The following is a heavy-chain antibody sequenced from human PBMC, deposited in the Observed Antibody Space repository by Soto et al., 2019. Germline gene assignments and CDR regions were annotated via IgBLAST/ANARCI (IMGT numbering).Heavy chain of an antibody. CDR2: IWYDGSNK. J-gene: IGHJ4*02. Sequence: GGSLRLSCAASGFTFSSYGMHWVRQAPGKGLEWVAVIWYDGSNKYYADSVKGRFTISRDNSKNTLYLQMNSLRAEDTAVYYCARDSSADSSGPFDYWGQGTLVTVSS. CDR3: ARDSSADSSGPFDY. CDR1: GFTFSSYG. V-gene: IGHV3-33*01. D-gene: IGHD6-19*01.